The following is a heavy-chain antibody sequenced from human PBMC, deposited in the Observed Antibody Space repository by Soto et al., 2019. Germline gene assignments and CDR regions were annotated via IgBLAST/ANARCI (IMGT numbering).Heavy chain of an antibody. CDR3: AKVKADSSAAGSLEC. V-gene: IGHV3-15*01. D-gene: IGHD3-3*01. Sequence: GGSLKLSCVASGFTFSNTWMTWVRQVPGKGLEWVGRIKGKTDGGTTGYAAPVKGRFTISRDDSEATLFLQMKTLKTEDTAVYYCAKVKADSSAAGSLECWGQGTVVTVSS. CDR2: IKGKTDGGTT. CDR1: GFTFSNTW. J-gene: IGHJ4*02.